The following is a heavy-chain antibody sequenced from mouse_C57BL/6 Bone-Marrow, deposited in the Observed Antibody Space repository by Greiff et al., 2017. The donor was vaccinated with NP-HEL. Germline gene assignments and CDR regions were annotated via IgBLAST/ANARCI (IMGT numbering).Heavy chain of an antibody. CDR1: GYTFTDYY. CDR2: INPYNGGT. V-gene: IGHV1-19*01. D-gene: IGHD1-1*01. CDR3: ASIRFYAMDY. Sequence: VQLQQSGPVLVKPGASVKMSCKASGYTFTDYYMNWVKQSHGKSLEWIGVINPYNGGTSYNQKFKGKATLTVDKSSSTAYMELNSLTSDDSAVYYCASIRFYAMDYWGQGTSVTVSS. J-gene: IGHJ4*01.